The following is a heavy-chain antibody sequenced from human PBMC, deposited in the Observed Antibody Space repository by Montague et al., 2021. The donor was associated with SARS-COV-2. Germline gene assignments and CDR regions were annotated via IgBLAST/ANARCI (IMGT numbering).Heavy chain of an antibody. V-gene: IGHV4-59*08. CDR2: IYYSGST. CDR1: GGSISNYH. CDR3: ARQLRVHWAWHVVDYNHYGMDV. D-gene: IGHD7-27*01. J-gene: IGHJ6*02. Sequence: SETLSLTCTVSGGSISNYHWNWIRQPPGKGLEWIAYIYYSGSTNYNPSLQSRVTISVDTSRNQFSLRLTSVTAADTAVYYCARQLRVHWAWHVVDYNHYGMDVWGQGTTVSVSS.